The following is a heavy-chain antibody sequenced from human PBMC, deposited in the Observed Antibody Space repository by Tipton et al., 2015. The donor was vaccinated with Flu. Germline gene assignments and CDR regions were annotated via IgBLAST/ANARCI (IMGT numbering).Heavy chain of an antibody. D-gene: IGHD1-26*01. V-gene: IGHV4-61*08. CDR2: VYSSGST. CDR3: AKHTAGRSMGDFAY. J-gene: IGHJ4*02. CDR1: GGSISSGGSY. Sequence: TLSLTCTVSGGSISSGGSYWSWIRQPPGKGLEWIVYVYSSGSTNYNPSLKSRVTTSVDTSKNQFSLKVTSVTAADTAVYYCAKHTAGRSMGDFAYWGQGILVTGSS.